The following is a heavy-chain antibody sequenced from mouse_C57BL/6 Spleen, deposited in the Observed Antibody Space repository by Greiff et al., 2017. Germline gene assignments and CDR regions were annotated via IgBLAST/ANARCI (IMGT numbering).Heavy chain of an antibody. CDR1: GYAFSSYC. J-gene: IGHJ2*01. D-gene: IGHD1-1*01. Sequence: VQRVESGAELVKPGASVKISCKASGYAFSSYCMNWVKQRPGKGLEWIGQIYPGEGDTNYNGKFKGKATLTADKSSSTAYMQLSSLTSEDSAVYFCARDYYGSSYESCWDHSTTLTVSS. V-gene: IGHV1-80*01. CDR3: ARDYYGSSYESC. CDR2: IYPGEGDT.